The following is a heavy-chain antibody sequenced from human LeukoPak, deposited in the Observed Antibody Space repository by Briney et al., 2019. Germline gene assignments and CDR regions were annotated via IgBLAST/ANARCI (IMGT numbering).Heavy chain of an antibody. J-gene: IGHJ4*02. V-gene: IGHV1-2*02. CDR2: IDPNSGGA. Sequence: ASVKVSCKASGYTSSGYYMNWVRQAPGQGLEWMGWIDPNSGGAIYAQNFQGRVTMTRDTSTNTAYMELRSLKSDDTAVYFCARGGKSELGTCDFWGQGTLVTVSS. CDR3: ARGGKSELGTCDF. D-gene: IGHD7-27*01. CDR1: GYTSSGYY.